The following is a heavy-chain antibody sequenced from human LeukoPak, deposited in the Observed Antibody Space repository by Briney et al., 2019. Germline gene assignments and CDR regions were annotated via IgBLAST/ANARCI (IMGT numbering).Heavy chain of an antibody. J-gene: IGHJ6*02. CDR3: ARGHYYDSSGYYYYYGMDV. CDR1: GGSFSGYY. Sequence: SETLSLTCAVYGGSFSGYYWSWIRQPPGKGLEWIGEIKHSGSTNYNPSLKSRVTISVDTSKNQFSLKLSSVTAADTAVYYCARGHYYDSSGYYYYYGMDVWGQGTTVTVSS. CDR2: IKHSGST. V-gene: IGHV4-34*01. D-gene: IGHD3-22*01.